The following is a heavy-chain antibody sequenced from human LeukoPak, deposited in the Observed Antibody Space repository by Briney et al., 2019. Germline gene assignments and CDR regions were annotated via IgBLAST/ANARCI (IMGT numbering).Heavy chain of an antibody. CDR2: INHGGST. V-gene: IGHV4-34*01. D-gene: IGHD6-13*01. Sequence: SETLSLTCAVYGGPLSGSYWTWIRQPPGKGLEWIGEINHGGSTNFNPSLKSRVAMSVDTSNNQFSLKLSSVTAADTAVYYCARHRWSSSWYILDYWGQGTLVTVSS. CDR1: GGPLSGSY. J-gene: IGHJ4*02. CDR3: ARHRWSSSWYILDY.